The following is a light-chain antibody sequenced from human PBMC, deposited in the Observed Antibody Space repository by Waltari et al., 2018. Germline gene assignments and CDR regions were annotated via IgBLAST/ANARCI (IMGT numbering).Light chain of an antibody. J-gene: IGLJ1*01. V-gene: IGLV2-14*01. CDR2: DVS. Sequence: QSALTQPASVPGSPGQSITISCTGTSPDVGGYDYVPWYQQHPGKAPRLMIFDVSKRPSGVSNRFSGSKSGNTASLSISGLQAEDEADYYCSSYTSSTTSYVFGTGTKVTVL. CDR1: SPDVGGYDY. CDR3: SSYTSSTTSYV.